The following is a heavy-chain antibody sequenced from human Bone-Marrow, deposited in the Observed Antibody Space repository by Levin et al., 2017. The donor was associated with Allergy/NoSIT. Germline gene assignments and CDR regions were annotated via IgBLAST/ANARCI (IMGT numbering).Heavy chain of an antibody. CDR1: GFTFSSYW. CDR3: ARDRDPGLGYCSGGSCWEGNWFDP. Sequence: GGSLRLSCAASGFTFSSYWMHWVRQAPGKGLVWVSRINSDGSSTSYADSVKGRFTISRDNAKNTLYLQMNSLRAEDTAVYYCARDRDPGLGYCSGGSCWEGNWFDPWGQGTLVTVSS. D-gene: IGHD2-15*01. J-gene: IGHJ5*02. CDR2: INSDGSST. V-gene: IGHV3-74*01.